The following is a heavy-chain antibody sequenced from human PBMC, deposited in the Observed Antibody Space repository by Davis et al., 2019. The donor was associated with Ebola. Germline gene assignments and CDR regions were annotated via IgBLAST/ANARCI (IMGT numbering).Heavy chain of an antibody. Sequence: PGGSLRLSCAVSGYSISSGYYWGWIRQAPRKGLEWVGNIYHSGTTYTNPSLKSRVTISVDTSTNQFSLRLNSVTAADTAVYFCARGGYCSGDRCYSESNRFDFWGQGSLVTVSS. V-gene: IGHV4-38-2*01. CDR2: IYHSGTT. J-gene: IGHJ5*01. CDR3: ARGGYCSGDRCYSESNRFDF. CDR1: GYSISSGYY. D-gene: IGHD2-15*01.